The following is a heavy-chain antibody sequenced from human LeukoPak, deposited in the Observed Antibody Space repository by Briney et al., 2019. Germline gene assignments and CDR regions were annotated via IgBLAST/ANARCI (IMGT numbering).Heavy chain of an antibody. CDR1: GYTFTSYY. CDR3: ARDPSCSSTSCYHDAFDI. Sequence: GASVKVSCKASGYTFTSYYMHWVRQAPGQGLEWMGIINPNGGGTSYAQKFQGRVTMTRDTSTSTVYMELSSLRSEATAVYYCARDPSCSSTSCYHDAFDIWGQGTMVTVSS. CDR2: INPNGGGT. J-gene: IGHJ3*02. D-gene: IGHD2-2*01. V-gene: IGHV1-46*03.